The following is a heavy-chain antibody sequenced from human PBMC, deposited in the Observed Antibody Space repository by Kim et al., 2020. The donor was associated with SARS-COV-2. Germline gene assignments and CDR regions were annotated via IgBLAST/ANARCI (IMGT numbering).Heavy chain of an antibody. CDR2: IYYSGST. Sequence: SETLSLTCTVSGGSISSSSYYWGWIRQPPGKGLEWIGSIYYSGSTYYNPSLKSRVTISVDTSKNQFSLKLSSVTAADTAVYYCARDKLYYDSSHHYDYWGQGTLVTVSS. CDR1: GGSISSSSYY. J-gene: IGHJ4*02. V-gene: IGHV4-39*07. CDR3: ARDKLYYDSSHHYDY. D-gene: IGHD3-22*01.